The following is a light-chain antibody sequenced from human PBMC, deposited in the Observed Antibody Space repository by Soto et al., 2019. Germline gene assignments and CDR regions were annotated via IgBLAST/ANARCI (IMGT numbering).Light chain of an antibody. Sequence: EIVLTQSPATLSLSPGEGATLSCRASQSVSSFLAWYQQKPGQAPRLLIYDASNRATGIPARFCGSGSGTDFTLTISSLEPEDFAVYYCQQRSNWSLTFGGGTKVEIK. CDR2: DAS. J-gene: IGKJ4*01. CDR1: QSVSSF. V-gene: IGKV3-11*01. CDR3: QQRSNWSLT.